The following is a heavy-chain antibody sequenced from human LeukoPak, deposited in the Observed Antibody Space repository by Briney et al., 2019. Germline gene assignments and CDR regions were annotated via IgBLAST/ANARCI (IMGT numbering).Heavy chain of an antibody. D-gene: IGHD3-10*01. Sequence: SETLSLTCAAYGGSFSGYYWSWIRQPPGKGLEWIGEINHSGSTNYNPSLKSRVTISVDTSKNQFSLKLSSVTAADTAVYYCARDSGSGNYEGWGQGTLVTVSS. J-gene: IGHJ4*02. V-gene: IGHV4-34*01. CDR3: ARDSGSGNYEG. CDR1: GGSFSGYY. CDR2: INHSGST.